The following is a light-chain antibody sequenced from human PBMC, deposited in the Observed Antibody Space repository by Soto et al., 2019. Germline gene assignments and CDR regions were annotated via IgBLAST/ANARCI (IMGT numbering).Light chain of an antibody. V-gene: IGKV3-11*01. CDR2: DAS. Sequence: EIVLTQSPATLSLSPGERATLSCRASQSVSSYLAWYQQRPGQVPRLLIYDASGRATGIPARFSGSGSGTEFSLTISSLEPEDFAFYYCQQRSSWPLTFGGGTKVEIK. J-gene: IGKJ4*01. CDR3: QQRSSWPLT. CDR1: QSVSSY.